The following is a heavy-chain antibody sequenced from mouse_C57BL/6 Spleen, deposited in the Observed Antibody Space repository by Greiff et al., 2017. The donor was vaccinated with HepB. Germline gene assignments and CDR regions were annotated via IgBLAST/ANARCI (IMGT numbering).Heavy chain of an antibody. Sequence: EVQRVESGPVLVKPGASVKMSCKASGYTFTDYYMNWVKQSHGKSLEWIGVINPYNGGTSYNQKFKGKATLTVDKSSSTAYMELNSLTSEDSAVYYCAKDKYFDVWGTGTTVTVSS. CDR1: GYTFTDYY. V-gene: IGHV1-19*01. CDR3: AKDKYFDV. CDR2: INPYNGGT. J-gene: IGHJ1*03.